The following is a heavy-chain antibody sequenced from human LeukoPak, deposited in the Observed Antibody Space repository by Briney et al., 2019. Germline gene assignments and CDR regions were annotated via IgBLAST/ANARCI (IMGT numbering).Heavy chain of an antibody. J-gene: IGHJ3*02. D-gene: IGHD2-15*01. Sequence: GESLKISCKGSGYSLPSYWIGWVRQMPGKGLEWMGIIYPADSDTRYSPSFQGQVTISADKSISTAYVQWSSLKASDTAMYYCARDIGHCSGGTCPRGRVDAFDIWGQGTMVTVSS. CDR2: IYPADSDT. CDR1: GYSLPSYW. CDR3: ARDIGHCSGGTCPRGRVDAFDI. V-gene: IGHV5-51*01.